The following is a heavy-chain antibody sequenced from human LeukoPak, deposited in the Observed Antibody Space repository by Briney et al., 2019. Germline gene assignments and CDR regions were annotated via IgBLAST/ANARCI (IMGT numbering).Heavy chain of an antibody. CDR2: VSHVGIHQ. J-gene: IGHJ4*02. D-gene: IGHD1-14*01. CDR1: GFFFSGYG. CDR3: VKDVGPPPREITPGD. Sequence: PGGSLRLSCAASGFFFSGYGIHWVRQAPGKGLEWLAVVSHVGIHQYYAPSVRGRFYISRDNTRNSVFLQMDSLGVEDTAVYYCVKDVGPPPREITPGDWGQGTLVVVDS. V-gene: IGHV3-30*18.